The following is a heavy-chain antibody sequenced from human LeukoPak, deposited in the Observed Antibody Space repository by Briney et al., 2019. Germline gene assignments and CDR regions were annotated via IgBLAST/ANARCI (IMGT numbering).Heavy chain of an antibody. Sequence: ASVKVSCKASGYTFTIYYMHWVRQAPGQGLEWMGIINSSGGSTSYAQKFQGRVTMTRDTSTSTVHMELRSLRSDDTAVYYCARDSNPDSWGQGTLVTVSS. J-gene: IGHJ4*02. V-gene: IGHV1-46*01. CDR2: INSSGGST. CDR1: GYTFTIYY. D-gene: IGHD2-2*01. CDR3: ARDSNPDS.